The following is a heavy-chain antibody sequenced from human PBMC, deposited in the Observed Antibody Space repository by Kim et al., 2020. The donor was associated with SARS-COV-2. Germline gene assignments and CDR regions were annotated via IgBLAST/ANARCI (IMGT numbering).Heavy chain of an antibody. V-gene: IGHV3-23*03. CDR2: IYSGGSST. CDR1: GFTFSSYA. Sequence: GGSLRLSCAASGFTFSSYAMSWVRQAPGKGLEWVSVIYSGGSSTYYADSVKGRFTISRDNSKNTLYLQMNSLRAEDTAVYYCAKGSMIFHYWGQGTLVTVSS. D-gene: IGHD3-22*01. CDR3: AKGSMIFHY. J-gene: IGHJ4*02.